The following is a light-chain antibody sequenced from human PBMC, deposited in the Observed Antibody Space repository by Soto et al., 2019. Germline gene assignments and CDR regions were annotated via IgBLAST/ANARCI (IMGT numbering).Light chain of an antibody. V-gene: IGLV2-14*01. J-gene: IGLJ2*01. CDR1: SSDVGGYNY. CDR3: SSYISTSPVV. Sequence: QSALTQPASVSGSPGQSITISCTGTSSDVGGYNYVSWYQQHPDKAPKLMIFEVSNRPSGVSNRFSGSKSGNTASLTISGLQAEDEADYYCSSYISTSPVVFGGGTKLTVL. CDR2: EVS.